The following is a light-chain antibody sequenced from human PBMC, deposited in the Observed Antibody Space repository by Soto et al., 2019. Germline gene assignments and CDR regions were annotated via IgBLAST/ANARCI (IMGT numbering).Light chain of an antibody. CDR3: QTWGTGFHVV. Sequence: QPVLTQSPSASASLGASVKLTCTLSSGHSSYAIAWHQQQPEKGPRYLMKVNSDGSHNKGDGIPDRFSGSSSGAERYLTISSLHAEDEADYYCQTWGTGFHVVFGGGTKLTVL. CDR2: VNSDGSH. CDR1: SGHSSYA. V-gene: IGLV4-69*01. J-gene: IGLJ2*01.